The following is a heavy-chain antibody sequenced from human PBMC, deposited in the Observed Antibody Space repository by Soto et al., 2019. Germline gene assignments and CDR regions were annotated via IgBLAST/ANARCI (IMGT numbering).Heavy chain of an antibody. CDR3: AMACSSTSCHPGY. CDR1: GGTFSSYT. CDR2: IIPILGIA. V-gene: IGHV1-69*02. D-gene: IGHD2-2*01. J-gene: IGHJ4*02. Sequence: QVQLVQSGAEVKKPGSSVKVSCKASGGTFSSYTISWVRQAPGQGLEWMGRIIPILGIANYAQKFQGRVTITADKSTSTAYMELSSLSSEDTAVYYCAMACSSTSCHPGYWGQGTLVTVSS.